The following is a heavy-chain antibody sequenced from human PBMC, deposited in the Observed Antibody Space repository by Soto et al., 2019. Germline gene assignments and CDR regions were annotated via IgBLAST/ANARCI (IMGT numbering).Heavy chain of an antibody. D-gene: IGHD3-10*01. J-gene: IGHJ5*02. CDR3: AREAAMVRARGGWFAP. CDR2: IYYSGST. Sequence: SETLSLTCTVAGGSISSGCYYWSWIRQHPGKGLEWIGYIYYSGSTYYNPSLKSRVTISVDTSKNQFSLKLSSVTAADTAVYYCAREAAMVRARGGWFAPGGQGTLVTVSS. V-gene: IGHV4-31*03. CDR1: GGSISSGCYY.